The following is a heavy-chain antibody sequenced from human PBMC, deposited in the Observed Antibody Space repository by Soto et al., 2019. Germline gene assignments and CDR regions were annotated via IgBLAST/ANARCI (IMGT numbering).Heavy chain of an antibody. CDR3: ARAMSGYEY. Sequence: ASVKVSCKASGCTFTGDYIHWVRQAPLHVLEWMGCINPNSGGTKFAQKFQGRVTMNRDTYISTAYMQLSRLTSDDTAMYYCARAMSGYEYWGKGTRVTVSS. CDR2: INPNSGGT. V-gene: IGHV1-2*02. J-gene: IGHJ4*02. D-gene: IGHD5-12*01. CDR1: GCTFTGDY.